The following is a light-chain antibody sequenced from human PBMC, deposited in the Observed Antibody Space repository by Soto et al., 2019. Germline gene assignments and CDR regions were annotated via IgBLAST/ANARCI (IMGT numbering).Light chain of an antibody. CDR1: QTVRTNY. V-gene: IGKV3-20*01. J-gene: IGKJ4*01. CDR3: QQYSGSPLT. CDR2: GAS. Sequence: EIVLTQSPGTLSLSPGERATLSCRASQTVRTNYLAWFQHKPGQAPRLLIYGASSRATGIPDRFSGSGSGTDINLTINRLEPEDFAVYCCQQYSGSPLTVGGGTKVEIK.